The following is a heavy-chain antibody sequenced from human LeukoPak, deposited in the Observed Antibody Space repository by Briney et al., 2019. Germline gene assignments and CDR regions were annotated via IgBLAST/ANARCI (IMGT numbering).Heavy chain of an antibody. CDR2: ISWNSGTI. V-gene: IGHV3-9*01. D-gene: IGHD1-26*01. CDR1: GFTFEDYA. CDR3: AKDMLSWDGSPLDY. Sequence: GGSLRLSCAASGFTFEDYAMHWVRQAPGKGLEWVSVISWNSGTIGYADSVKGRFTISRDNAKNSLYLQMNGLRAEDTALYYCAKDMLSWDGSPLDYWGQGTLVTVSS. J-gene: IGHJ4*02.